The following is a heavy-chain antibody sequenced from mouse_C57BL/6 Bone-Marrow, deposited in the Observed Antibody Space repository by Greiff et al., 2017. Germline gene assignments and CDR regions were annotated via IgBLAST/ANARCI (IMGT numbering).Heavy chain of an antibody. CDR1: GYAFSSSW. D-gene: IGHD2-12*01. CDR2: IYPGDGDT. CDR3: ARGSYQGAKDY. Sequence: VQLQQSGPELVKPGASVKISCKASGYAFSSSWMNWVKQRPGKGLEWIGRIYPGDGDTNYNGKFKGKATLTADKSSSTAYMQLSSLTSEDSAVYFCARGSYQGAKDYGGQGTSVTVSS. V-gene: IGHV1-82*01. J-gene: IGHJ4*01.